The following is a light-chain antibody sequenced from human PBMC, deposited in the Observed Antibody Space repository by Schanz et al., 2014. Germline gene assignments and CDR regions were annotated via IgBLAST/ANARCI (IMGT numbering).Light chain of an antibody. V-gene: IGKV1-9*01. J-gene: IGKJ4*01. Sequence: SQLTQSPSSLSASVGDIVTITCRASEDIRTYLAWYQQKPGKAPRLLIYSASTLQSGVPSRFSGSGSWTDFSLTIIILQPEDFATYFCQHPGSFGGGTKVEI. CDR1: EDIRTY. CDR2: SAS. CDR3: QHPGS.